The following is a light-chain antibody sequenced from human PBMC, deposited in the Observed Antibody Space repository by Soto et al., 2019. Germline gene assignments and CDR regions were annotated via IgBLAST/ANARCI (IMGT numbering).Light chain of an antibody. CDR3: SSYTRSSTLYV. Sequence: QSALTQPASVSGSPGQSITISCTGTSSDVGGYNFVSWYQQHPGKAPKLMIYDVSNRPSGVSNRFSGSKSGNTASLTISGLQADDEGDYYCSSYTRSSTLYVFGTGTKVTVL. J-gene: IGLJ1*01. V-gene: IGLV2-14*01. CDR1: SSDVGGYNF. CDR2: DVS.